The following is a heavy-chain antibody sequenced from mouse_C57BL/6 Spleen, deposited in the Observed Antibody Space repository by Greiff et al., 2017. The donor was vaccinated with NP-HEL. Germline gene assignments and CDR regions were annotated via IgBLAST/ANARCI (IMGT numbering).Heavy chain of an antibody. CDR3: ASYGSSPYAMDY. V-gene: IGHV14-2*01. CDR2: IDPEDGET. J-gene: IGHJ4*01. CDR1: GFNIKDYY. Sequence: EVKVEESGAELVKPGASVKLSCTASGFNIKDYYMHWVKQRTEQGLEWIGRIDPEDGETKYAPKFQGKATITADTSSNTAYLQLSSLTSEDTAVYYCASYGSSPYAMDYWGQGTSVTVSS. D-gene: IGHD1-1*01.